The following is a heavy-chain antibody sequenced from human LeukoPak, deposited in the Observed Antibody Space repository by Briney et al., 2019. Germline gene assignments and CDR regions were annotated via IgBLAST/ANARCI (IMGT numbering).Heavy chain of an antibody. Sequence: LSLTCAVYGGSFSDYYMSWIRQAPGKGLEWVSFISSGAASIYYADSVKGRFTNSRDNAKNSLYLQMNSLRAEDTAVYYCARHELLNFYYGMDVWGQGTTVIVS. CDR3: ARHELLNFYYGMDV. CDR2: ISSGAASI. D-gene: IGHD1-7*01. J-gene: IGHJ6*02. CDR1: GGSFSDYY. V-gene: IGHV3-11*01.